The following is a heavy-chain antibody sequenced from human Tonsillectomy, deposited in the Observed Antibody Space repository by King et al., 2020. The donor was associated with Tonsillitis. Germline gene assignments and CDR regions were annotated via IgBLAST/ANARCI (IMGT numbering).Heavy chain of an antibody. V-gene: IGHV3-30*18. Sequence: VQLVESGGGVVQPGRSLRLSCAASGFTFSSYGMHWVRQAPGKGLEWVAVISYDGSNKYYADSVKGRFTISRDNSKNTLYLQMNSLRAEDTAVYYCAKGDPRPYSSGWEGPFDYWGQGTLVTVSS. CDR3: AKGDPRPYSSGWEGPFDY. J-gene: IGHJ4*02. CDR2: ISYDGSNK. D-gene: IGHD6-25*01. CDR1: GFTFSSYG.